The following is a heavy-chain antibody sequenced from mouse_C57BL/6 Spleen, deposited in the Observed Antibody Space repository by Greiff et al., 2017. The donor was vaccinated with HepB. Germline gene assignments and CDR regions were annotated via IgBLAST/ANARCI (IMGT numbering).Heavy chain of an antibody. V-gene: IGHV1-54*01. CDR3: AILLDFDY. CDR2: INPGSGGT. D-gene: IGHD1-1*01. J-gene: IGHJ2*01. CDR1: GYAFTNYL. Sequence: QVQLQQSGAELVRPGTSVKVSYKASGYAFTNYLIEWVKQRPGQGLEWIGVINPGSGGTNYNEKFKGKATLTADKSSSTAYMQLSSLTSEDSAVYFCAILLDFDYWGQGTTLTVSS.